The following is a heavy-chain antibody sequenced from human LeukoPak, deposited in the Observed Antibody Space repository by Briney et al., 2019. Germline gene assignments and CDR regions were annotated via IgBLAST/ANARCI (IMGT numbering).Heavy chain of an antibody. Sequence: GRSLRLSCAASGFTFSSYGMHWVRQAPGKGLEWVAVIWYDGSNKYYADSVKGRFTISRDNSKNTLYLQMNSLRAEDTAVYYCARVRSKAAAGMNYWGQGTLVTVSS. CDR1: GFTFSSYG. CDR2: IWYDGSNK. V-gene: IGHV3-33*01. CDR3: ARVRSKAAAGMNY. J-gene: IGHJ4*02. D-gene: IGHD6-13*01.